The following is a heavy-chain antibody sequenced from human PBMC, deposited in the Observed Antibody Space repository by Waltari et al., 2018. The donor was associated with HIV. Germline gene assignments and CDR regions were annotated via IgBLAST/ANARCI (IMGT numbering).Heavy chain of an antibody. D-gene: IGHD2-21*01. V-gene: IGHV4-31*03. CDR2: FYYGGAT. CDR3: ARDRANQCGPPPFYYYGIDV. CDR1: GASISTSGYY. Sequence: QVQLQESGPGLVKPSQTLSLTCTISGASISTSGYYWSWIRQHPGKGLEWIGNFYYGGATYYNPSPKSRISISVDTFKNQLSLEVNSVTAADTAVYYCARDRANQCGPPPFYYYGIDVWGQGTTVTVPS. J-gene: IGHJ6*02.